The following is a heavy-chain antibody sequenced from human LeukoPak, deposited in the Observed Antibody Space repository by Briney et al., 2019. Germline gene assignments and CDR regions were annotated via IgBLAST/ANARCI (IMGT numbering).Heavy chain of an antibody. J-gene: IGHJ4*02. D-gene: IGHD2-2*01. CDR2: INHSGST. CDR1: GGSFSGYY. CDR3: ARGGGYCSGTSCYDDY. Sequence: PSETLSLTCAVYGGSFSGYYWSWIRQPPGKGLEWIGEINHSGSTNYNPSLKSRLTISVHGSKRQFSLKRSCVTAADTAVYYCARGGGYCSGTSCYDDYWGQGTLVPVSS. V-gene: IGHV4-34*01.